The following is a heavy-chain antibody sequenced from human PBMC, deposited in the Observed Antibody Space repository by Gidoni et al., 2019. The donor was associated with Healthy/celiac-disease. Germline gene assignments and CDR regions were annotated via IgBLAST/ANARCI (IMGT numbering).Heavy chain of an antibody. Sequence: QVQLQESGPGLVQPSQTLSLTCTVSGGSISSGAYYWSWIRQPPGKGLEWIGYIYYSGSTYYNPSLKSRVTISVDTSKNQFSLKLSSVTAADTAVYYCAGSYLWFGEFNNWFDPWGQGTLVTVSS. CDR2: IYYSGST. D-gene: IGHD3-10*01. J-gene: IGHJ5*02. V-gene: IGHV4-30-4*01. CDR3: AGSYLWFGEFNNWFDP. CDR1: GGSISSGAYY.